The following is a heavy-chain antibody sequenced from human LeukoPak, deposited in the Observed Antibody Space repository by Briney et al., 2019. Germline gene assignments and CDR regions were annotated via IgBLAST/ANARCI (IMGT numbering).Heavy chain of an antibody. CDR1: GFTLSNYN. D-gene: IGHD3/OR15-3a*01. CDR2: ISGSGGST. V-gene: IGHV3-23*01. J-gene: IGHJ4*02. CDR3: ATNRYDFWSGYYTGLAPG. Sequence: GGSLRLSCAASGFTLSNYNMNWVRQAPGKGLEWVSAISGSGGSTYYADSVKGRFTISRDNSKNTLYLQMNSLRVEDTAVYYCATNRYDFWSGYYTGLAPGRGQGTLVTVSS.